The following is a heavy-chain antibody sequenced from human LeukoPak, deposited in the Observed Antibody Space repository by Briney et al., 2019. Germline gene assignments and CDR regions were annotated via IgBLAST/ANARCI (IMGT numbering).Heavy chain of an antibody. CDR3: AWTNWNVQGAMWC. V-gene: IGHV1-69*05. D-gene: IGHD1-1*01. CDR1: GGTFSSYA. CDR2: IIPIFGTA. J-gene: IGHJ4*02. Sequence: GSSVKVSCKASGGTFSSYAISWVRQAPGQGLEWMGGIIPIFGTANYAQKFQGRVTITTDESTSTAYMELSSLRSEDTAVYYCAWTNWNVQGAMWCWGQGTLVTVSS.